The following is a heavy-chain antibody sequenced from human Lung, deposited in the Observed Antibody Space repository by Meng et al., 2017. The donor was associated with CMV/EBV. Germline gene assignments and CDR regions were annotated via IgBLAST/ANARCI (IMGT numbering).Heavy chain of an antibody. CDR1: GAPVISRNG. CDR3: ARVGAYCGGDCYHPR. D-gene: IGHD2-21*02. V-gene: IGHV4-4*02. Sequence: LKGSCSGLLKPLWPLSSPAPRFGAPVISRNGWSWVRQPPGKGLEWIGEIYHSGSTNYNPSLKSRVTISVDESKNQFSLRLSSVTAADTAVYYCARVGAYCGGDCYHPRWGQGTLVTVSS. J-gene: IGHJ4*02. CDR2: IYHSGST.